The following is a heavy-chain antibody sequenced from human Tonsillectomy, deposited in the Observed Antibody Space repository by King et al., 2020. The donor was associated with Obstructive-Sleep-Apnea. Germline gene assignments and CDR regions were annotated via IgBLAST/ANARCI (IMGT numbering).Heavy chain of an antibody. CDR2: MYYSGST. V-gene: IGHV4-31*03. D-gene: IGHD7-27*01. CDR1: GGSISSGGYY. J-gene: IGHJ6*02. Sequence: QLQESGPGLVKPSQTLSLTCTVSGGSISSGGYYWSWIRQPPGKGLEWIGYMYYSGSTYYNPSLKSRVTISVDTSKNQLSLKLSSVTAADTAVYYCARTSHLLMGNYGMDVWGQGTTVTVSS. CDR3: ARTSHLLMGNYGMDV.